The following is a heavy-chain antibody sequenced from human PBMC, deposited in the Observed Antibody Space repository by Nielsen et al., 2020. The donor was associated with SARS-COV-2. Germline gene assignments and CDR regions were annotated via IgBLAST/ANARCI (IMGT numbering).Heavy chain of an antibody. D-gene: IGHD6-6*01. CDR3: ARHPSIAARFEFYYYYMDV. J-gene: IGHJ6*03. Sequence: SVKVSCKASGGTFSSDAFSWVRQAPGQGLEWVGGIIIIFGTANYAQKFQGRVTITADESTSTAYMELSSLRSEDTAVYYCARHPSIAARFEFYYYYMDVWGKGTTVTVSS. V-gene: IGHV1-69*13. CDR2: IIIIFGTA. CDR1: GGTFSSDA.